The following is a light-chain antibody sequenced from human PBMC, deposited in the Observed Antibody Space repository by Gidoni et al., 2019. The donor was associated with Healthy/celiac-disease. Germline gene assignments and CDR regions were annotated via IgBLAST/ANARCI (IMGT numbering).Light chain of an antibody. V-gene: IGKV1-39*01. CDR1: QSISSY. Sequence: DIKMTQSPSSLSASVGDRVTIPCRASQSISSYLNWYQQKPGKAPKRLIYAASSLQSGVPSRFSGSGSGTDFTLTIISLQLEDFATYYCQQSYSTLPYTFXQXTKLEIK. J-gene: IGKJ2*01. CDR2: AAS. CDR3: QQSYSTLPYT.